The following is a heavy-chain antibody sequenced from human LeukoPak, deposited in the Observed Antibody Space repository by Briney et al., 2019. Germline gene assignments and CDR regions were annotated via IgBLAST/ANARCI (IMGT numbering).Heavy chain of an antibody. Sequence: SVKVPCKASGYTFTSNYMHWGRHANVQGRESIGVIAPSSGTTSYAQKFQGRVTMTRDTSTSTLYMELSSLTSEDTAVYYCARASGSSAVPFDYWGQGTLVTVSS. CDR1: GYTFTSNY. J-gene: IGHJ4*02. CDR2: IAPSSGTT. V-gene: IGHV1-46*01. CDR3: ARASGSSAVPFDY. D-gene: IGHD3-10*01.